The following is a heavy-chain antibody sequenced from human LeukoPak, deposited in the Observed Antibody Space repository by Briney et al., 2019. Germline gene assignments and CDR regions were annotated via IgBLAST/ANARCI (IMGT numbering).Heavy chain of an antibody. CDR1: GYTFTSYY. Sequence: ASVKVSCKASGYTFTSYYMHWVRQAPGQGLEWTGWINPNSGGTNYAQKFQGRVTMTRDTSISTAYMELSRLRSDDTAVYYCAKVGGIAARPIFFDYWGQGTLVTVSS. CDR3: AKVGGIAARPIFFDY. CDR2: INPNSGGT. D-gene: IGHD6-6*01. V-gene: IGHV1-2*02. J-gene: IGHJ4*02.